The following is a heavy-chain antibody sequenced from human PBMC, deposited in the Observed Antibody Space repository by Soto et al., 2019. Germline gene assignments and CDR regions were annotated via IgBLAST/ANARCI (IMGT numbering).Heavy chain of an antibody. D-gene: IGHD6-19*01. J-gene: IGHJ4*02. CDR2: ISGPAGSR. CDR3: AKDRRIAVSHFDF. Sequence: PGGSLRLSCAASGFTFSKFAMSWVRQARGKGLEWVAAISGPAGSRNYADSVQGRFIISRDNANDTVSLQMNSLKVEDTAVYFCAKDRRIAVSHFDFWGQGTLVTVSS. CDR1: GFTFSKFA. V-gene: IGHV3-23*01.